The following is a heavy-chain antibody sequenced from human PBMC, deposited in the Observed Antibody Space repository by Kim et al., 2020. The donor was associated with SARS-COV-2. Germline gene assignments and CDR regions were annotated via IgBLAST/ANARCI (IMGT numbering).Heavy chain of an antibody. J-gene: IGHJ4*02. CDR3: ARDLGGFFPPGF. CDR2: INTKTGDT. Sequence: ASVKVSCTASGYTFNNYAILWVRQAPGQGLAWMVWINTKTGDTRYAQGFTGRYLFSLDSSISTAFLQISDLKPEDTAVYYCARDLGGFFPPGFWGQGTLVTVSS. D-gene: IGHD5-12*01. CDR1: GYTFNNYA. V-gene: IGHV7-4-1*02.